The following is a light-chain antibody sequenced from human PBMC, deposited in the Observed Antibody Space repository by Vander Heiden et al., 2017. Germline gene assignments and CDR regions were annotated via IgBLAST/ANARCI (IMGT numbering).Light chain of an antibody. V-gene: IGKV1-39*01. CDR2: AAT. Sequence: DIQMTQSTSSLSTSIGERVTITCRASEPIGSYLNWYQQKPGKAPNRLIYAATTLETGVPSRFRGSGSGTDFTLTITSLQPEDFATYYCQQSFSAPRTFGRGTKVEIK. J-gene: IGKJ1*01. CDR3: QQSFSAPRT. CDR1: EPIGSY.